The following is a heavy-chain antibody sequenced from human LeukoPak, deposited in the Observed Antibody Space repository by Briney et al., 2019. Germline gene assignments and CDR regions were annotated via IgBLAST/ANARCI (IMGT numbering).Heavy chain of an antibody. J-gene: IGHJ4*02. D-gene: IGHD5-24*01. V-gene: IGHV4-59*08. CDR1: GASIRSYY. CDR3: ARHGPRRDGYNYDY. CDR2: IYYTGSTNY. Sequence: PSETLSLTCTVSGASIRSYYWSWIRQPPGKGLGCIGYIYYTGSTNYNYNPSLKSRVTISVDTSKNQFSLKLSSVTAADTAVYYCARHGPRRDGYNYDYWGPGTLVTVSS.